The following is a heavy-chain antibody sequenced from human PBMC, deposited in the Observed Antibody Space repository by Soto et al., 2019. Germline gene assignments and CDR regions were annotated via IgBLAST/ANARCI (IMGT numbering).Heavy chain of an antibody. J-gene: IGHJ4*02. CDR2: INHSGST. CDR1: GGSFSGYY. V-gene: IGHV4-34*01. D-gene: IGHD2-8*02. CDR3: ARDKITGLFDY. Sequence: PSETLSLTCAVYGGSFSGYYWTWIRQPPGTGLEWIGEINHSGSTNYNPSLKSRVTISVDTSKNQFSLKLTAVTAADTAVYYCARDKITGLFDYWGQGTLVTVSS.